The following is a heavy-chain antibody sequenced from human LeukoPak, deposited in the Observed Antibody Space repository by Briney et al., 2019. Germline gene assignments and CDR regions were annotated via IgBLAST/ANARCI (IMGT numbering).Heavy chain of an antibody. D-gene: IGHD3-22*01. CDR1: GDSISSYY. V-gene: IGHV4-39*01. CDR2: IYYSGST. J-gene: IGHJ4*02. Sequence: SETLSLTCTVSGDSISSYYWGWIRQPPGKGLEWIGSIYYSGSTYYNPSLKSRVTISVDTSKNQFSLKLSSVTAADTAVYYCARRYYYDSSGYDFDYWGQGTLVTVSS. CDR3: ARRYYYDSSGYDFDY.